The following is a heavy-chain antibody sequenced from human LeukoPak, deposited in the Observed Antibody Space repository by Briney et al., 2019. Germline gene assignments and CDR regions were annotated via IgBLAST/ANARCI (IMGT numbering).Heavy chain of an antibody. Sequence: GGSLRLSCAASGFTVSNTYMSWVRQAPGKGLEWVSVIYSGGSTYYADSVEGRFTISRDNSKNTLYLQMNSLRVEDTAVYYCARDYGGNIRGYFDYWGQGTLVTVSS. J-gene: IGHJ4*02. CDR1: GFTVSNTY. CDR3: ARDYGGNIRGYFDY. D-gene: IGHD4-23*01. CDR2: IYSGGST. V-gene: IGHV3-66*01.